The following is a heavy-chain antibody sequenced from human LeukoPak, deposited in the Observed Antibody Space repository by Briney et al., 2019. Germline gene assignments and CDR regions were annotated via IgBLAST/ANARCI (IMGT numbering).Heavy chain of an antibody. CDR2: ITSGTRT. D-gene: IGHD5-18*01. CDR3: TRLGYSYGDFDY. Sequence: GGTLRLSCVASGFTFSSHGMNWVRQAPGKGLEWVSGITSGTRTYYADSVKGRFAISRDNSKNTMYLQMNSLRAEDTAVYYCTRLGYSYGDFDYWGQGTLVTVSS. V-gene: IGHV3-23*01. J-gene: IGHJ4*02. CDR1: GFTFSSHG.